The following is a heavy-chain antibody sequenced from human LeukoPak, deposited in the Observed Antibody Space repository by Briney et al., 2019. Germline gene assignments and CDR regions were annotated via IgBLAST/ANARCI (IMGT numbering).Heavy chain of an antibody. J-gene: IGHJ3*02. CDR1: GFTFSSYW. CDR3: ARGLRRITMVRGVIGAFDI. CDR2: IKQDGSEK. D-gene: IGHD3-10*01. Sequence: GGSLRLSCAASGFTFSSYWMSWVRQAPGKGLEWVANIKQDGSEKYYVDSVKGRFTISRDNAKNSLYLRMNSLRAEDTAVYYCARGLRRITMVRGVIGAFDIWGQGTMVTVSS. V-gene: IGHV3-7*01.